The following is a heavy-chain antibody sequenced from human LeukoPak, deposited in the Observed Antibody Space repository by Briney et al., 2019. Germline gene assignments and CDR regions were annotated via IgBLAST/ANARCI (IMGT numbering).Heavy chain of an antibody. D-gene: IGHD6-19*01. CDR1: GGSISSSSYY. CDR2: IYYSGST. V-gene: IGHV4-39*01. CDR3: ARVRLGYSSGWYPGDYFDY. J-gene: IGHJ4*02. Sequence: SETLSLTCTVSGGSISSSSYYWGWIRQPPGKGLEWIGSIYYSGSTYYNPSLKSRVTISIDTSKNQFSLKLSSVTAADTAVYYCARVRLGYSSGWYPGDYFDYWGQGTLVTVSS.